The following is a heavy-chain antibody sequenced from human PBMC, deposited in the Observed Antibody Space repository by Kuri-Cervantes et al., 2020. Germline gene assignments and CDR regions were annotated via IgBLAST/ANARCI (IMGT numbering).Heavy chain of an antibody. V-gene: IGHV1-46*01. Sequence: ASVKVSCKASGYTFTSYYMHWVRQAPGQGLEWMGIINPSGGSTSYAQKFQGRVTMTRDTSTSTVYMELSSLRSEDTAVYYCARVGIAAAGPYYFDYWGQGTLVTVSS. CDR1: GYTFTSYY. CDR2: INPSGGST. J-gene: IGHJ4*02. CDR3: ARVGIAAAGPYYFDY. D-gene: IGHD6-13*01.